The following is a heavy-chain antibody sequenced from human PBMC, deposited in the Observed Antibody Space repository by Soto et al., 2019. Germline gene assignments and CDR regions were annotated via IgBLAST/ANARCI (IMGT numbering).Heavy chain of an antibody. D-gene: IGHD3-22*01. V-gene: IGHV3-23*01. Sequence: SGGSLRLSCAASGFTFSSYTMSLVRQAPGKGLEWVSAVSGSGGSTYYADSVKGRFTISRDNSKNTLYLQMNSLRAEDTAVYYCAKDRTSSWYWKDCWGKGTXVTVSS. CDR3: AKDRTSSWYWKDC. CDR2: VSGSGGST. J-gene: IGHJ1*01. CDR1: GFTFSSYT.